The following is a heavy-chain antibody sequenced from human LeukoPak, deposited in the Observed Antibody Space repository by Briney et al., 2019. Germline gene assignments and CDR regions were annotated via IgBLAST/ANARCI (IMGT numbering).Heavy chain of an antibody. D-gene: IGHD4-23*01. J-gene: IGHJ4*02. Sequence: SVKVSCKASGGTFSSYAISWVRQAPGQGLEWMGGIIPIFGTANYAQKFQGRVTITADESTSTAYMELSSLRSEDTAVYYCAREPYGGNSGPLFDYWGRGTLVTVSS. V-gene: IGHV1-69*01. CDR2: IIPIFGTA. CDR1: GGTFSSYA. CDR3: AREPYGGNSGPLFDY.